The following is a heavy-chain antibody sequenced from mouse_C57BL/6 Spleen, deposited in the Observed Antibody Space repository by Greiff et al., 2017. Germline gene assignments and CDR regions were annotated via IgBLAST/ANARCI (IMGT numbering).Heavy chain of an antibody. CDR3: ARDGDVRYFDV. CDR2: INPNNGGT. J-gene: IGHJ1*03. V-gene: IGHV1-26*01. Sequence: EVQLQQSGPELVKPGASVKISCKASGYTFTDYYMNWVKQSHGQSLEWIGDINPNNGGTSYNQKFKGKATLTVDKSSSTAYMELRSLTSEDSAGYYSARDGDVRYFDVWGTGTTVTVSS. D-gene: IGHD3-3*01. CDR1: GYTFTDYY.